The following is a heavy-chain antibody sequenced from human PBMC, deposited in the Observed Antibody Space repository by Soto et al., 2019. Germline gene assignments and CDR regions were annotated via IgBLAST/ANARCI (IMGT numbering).Heavy chain of an antibody. J-gene: IGHJ6*02. Sequence: QVQLVQSGAEVKKPGSSVKVSCKTSGVSFNNNGIGWVRQAPGHGLEWMGGVSPPFSTSNYALKFQGRISMTAHASTGTVNMELISLTSEDTAQYYCARVLYYGSGSYSPYGMDVWGQGTMVTVSS. V-gene: IGHV1-69*01. CDR3: ARVLYYGSGSYSPYGMDV. D-gene: IGHD3-10*01. CDR2: VSPPFSTS. CDR1: GVSFNNNG.